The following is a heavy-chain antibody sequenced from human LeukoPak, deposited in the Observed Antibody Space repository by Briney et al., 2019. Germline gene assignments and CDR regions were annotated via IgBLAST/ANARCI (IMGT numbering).Heavy chain of an antibody. J-gene: IGHJ4*02. CDR1: GYSISSGYY. CDR2: VYQSGIT. D-gene: IGHD4-11*01. V-gene: IGHV4-38-2*01. Sequence: SETLSLTCAVSGYSISSGYYWGWIRQPPGKGLEWIGNVYQSGITYYNASLKSRVTISVDTSKNQFSLKLNSVTAADTAVYYCARRYSSSYFDYWGQGTLVTVSS. CDR3: ARRYSSSYFDY.